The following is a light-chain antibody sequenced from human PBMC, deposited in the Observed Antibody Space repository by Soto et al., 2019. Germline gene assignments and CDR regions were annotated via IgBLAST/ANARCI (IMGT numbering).Light chain of an antibody. CDR2: AAS. Sequence: DIQMTQSPSSLSASVGDRVTITCRASQGIRNDLAWYQQKPGKVPTLLIYAASTLQSGVPSRFSGSGSGTDFTLTISSLQPEDAATYYCQKFNAVPTFGGGTKVEI. CDR3: QKFNAVPT. CDR1: QGIRND. J-gene: IGKJ4*01. V-gene: IGKV1-27*01.